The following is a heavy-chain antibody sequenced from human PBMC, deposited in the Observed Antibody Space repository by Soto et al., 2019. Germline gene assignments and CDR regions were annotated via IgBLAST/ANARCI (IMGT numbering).Heavy chain of an antibody. D-gene: IGHD1-1*01. V-gene: IGHV1-2*04. CDR1: GYTFTGYY. Sequence: ASVKVSCKASGYTFTGYYMHWVRQAPGQGLEWMGWINPNSGGTNYAQKFQGWVTMTRDTSIITAYMELSRLRSDDTAVYYCATEDRVSHNTFDYWGQGTLVTVS. CDR3: ATEDRVSHNTFDY. CDR2: INPNSGGT. J-gene: IGHJ4*02.